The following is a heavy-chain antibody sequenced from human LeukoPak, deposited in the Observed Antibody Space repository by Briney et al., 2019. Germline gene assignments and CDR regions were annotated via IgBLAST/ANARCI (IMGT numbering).Heavy chain of an antibody. CDR3: AKVTYGSGTYGAFDY. CDR2: ISGSGDNT. Sequence: GGSLRLSCAASGFTFSSHGMSWVRQAPGKGLEWVSTISGSGDNTYCADSVKGRFTISRDNSKNTLYLQMNSLRAEDTAVYYCAKVTYGSGTYGAFDYWGQGTLVTVSS. V-gene: IGHV3-23*01. CDR1: GFTFSSHG. D-gene: IGHD3-10*01. J-gene: IGHJ4*02.